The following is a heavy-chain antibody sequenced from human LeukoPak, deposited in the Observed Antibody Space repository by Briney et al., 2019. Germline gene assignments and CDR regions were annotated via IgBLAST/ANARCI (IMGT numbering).Heavy chain of an antibody. J-gene: IGHJ4*02. CDR2: ITSSSSYK. V-gene: IGHV3-21*01. CDR3: SREHALGDF. CDR1: GFTFSAHW. D-gene: IGHD2-2*01. Sequence: PGGSLRLSCAASGFTFSAHWMSWVRQAPGKGLEWVSSITSSSSYKYYADSVKGRFTISRDNAKNSLYLQMNSLRAEDTAVYYCSREHALGDFWGQGSLVTVSS.